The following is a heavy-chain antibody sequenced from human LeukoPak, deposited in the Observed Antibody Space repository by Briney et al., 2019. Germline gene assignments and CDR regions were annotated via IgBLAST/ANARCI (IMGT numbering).Heavy chain of an antibody. D-gene: IGHD2-2*01. CDR3: ASYCSSTSCYAFDI. J-gene: IGHJ3*02. V-gene: IGHV4-34*01. CDR1: GGSFSGYY. Sequence: SETLSLTCAVYGGSFSGYYWSWIRQPPGKGLEWIGEINHSGSTNYNPSLKSRVTISVDTSKNQFSLKLSSVTAADTAVYYCASYCSSTSCYAFDIWGQGTMVTVSS. CDR2: INHSGST.